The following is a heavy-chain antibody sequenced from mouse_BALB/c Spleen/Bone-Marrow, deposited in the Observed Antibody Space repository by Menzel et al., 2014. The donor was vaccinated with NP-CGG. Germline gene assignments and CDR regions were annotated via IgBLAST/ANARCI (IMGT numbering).Heavy chain of an antibody. Sequence: MQRVESGAELVRPGTSVKVSCKASGYAFTNYLIEWVKQRPGQGLEWIGVINPGSGGTNYNEKFKGKATLTADKSSSTAYMQLSSLTSDDSAVYFCARGDYRSYYFDYWGQGTTLTVSS. CDR2: INPGSGGT. D-gene: IGHD2-14*01. CDR1: GYAFTNYL. J-gene: IGHJ2*01. V-gene: IGHV1-54*01. CDR3: ARGDYRSYYFDY.